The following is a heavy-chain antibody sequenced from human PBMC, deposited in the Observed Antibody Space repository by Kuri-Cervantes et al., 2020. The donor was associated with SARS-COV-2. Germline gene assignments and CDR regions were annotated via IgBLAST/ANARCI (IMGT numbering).Heavy chain of an antibody. J-gene: IGHJ5*02. V-gene: IGHV4-59*01. CDR3: ARGLVAPYYDFWGGVGANWFDP. CDR2: IYYSGST. Sequence: GSLRLSCTVSGGSISSYYWSWIRQPPGKGLEWIGYIYYSGSTNYNPSLKSRVTISVDTSKNQFSLKLSSVTAADTAVYYCARGLVAPYYDFWGGVGANWFDPWGQGTLVTVSS. CDR1: GGSISSYY. D-gene: IGHD3-3*01.